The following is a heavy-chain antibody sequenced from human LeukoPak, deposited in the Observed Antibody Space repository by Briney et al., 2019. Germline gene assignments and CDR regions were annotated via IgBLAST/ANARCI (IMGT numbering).Heavy chain of an antibody. V-gene: IGHV4-59*01. CDR3: ARGGYYGSGNDFRFDP. J-gene: IGHJ5*02. CDR2: VFYSGST. CDR1: GGSISNYY. D-gene: IGHD3-10*01. Sequence: PSETLSHTCTVSGGSISNYYWSWIRQPPGKGLEWIGYVFYSGSTNYNPSLRSRVTISVDTSKNQFSLKLKSVTAADTAVYYCARGGYYGSGNDFRFDPWGQGTLVTVSS.